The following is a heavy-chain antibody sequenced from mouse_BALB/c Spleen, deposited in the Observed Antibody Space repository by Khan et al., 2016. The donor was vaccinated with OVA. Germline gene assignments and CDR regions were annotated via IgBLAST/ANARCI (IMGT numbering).Heavy chain of an antibody. D-gene: IGHD6-1*01. J-gene: IGHJ3*01. V-gene: IGHV1-80*01. CDR1: GYAFSSYW. Sequence: QVQLQQSGAELVRPGSSVKISCKASGYAFSSYWMNWVKQRPGQGLGWIGQIYPGDGNTHYNGNFKGNATLTADKSSSTGYMQLSSRTSEDSAGFFWAGVVYWLADWSQGTRVTVSA. CDR3: AGVVYWLAD. CDR2: IYPGDGNT.